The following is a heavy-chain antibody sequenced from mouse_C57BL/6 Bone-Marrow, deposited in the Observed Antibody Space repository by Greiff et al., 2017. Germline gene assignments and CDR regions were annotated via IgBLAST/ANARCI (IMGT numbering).Heavy chain of an antibody. Sequence: VQLQQSGPGLVQPSPSLSITCTVSGFSLTSYGVHWVRQSPGKGLEWLGVIWSGGSTDYNAAFISRLSISKDNSKSQVFFKMTSLQADDTAIYYCARKATVVARGLAYWGQGTLVTVSA. J-gene: IGHJ3*01. V-gene: IGHV2-2*01. CDR1: GFSLTSYG. D-gene: IGHD1-1*01. CDR2: IWSGGST. CDR3: ARKATVVARGLAY.